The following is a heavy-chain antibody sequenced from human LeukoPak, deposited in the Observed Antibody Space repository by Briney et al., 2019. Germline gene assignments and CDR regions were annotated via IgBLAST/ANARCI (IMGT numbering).Heavy chain of an antibody. Sequence: RTGGSLRLSCAASGFTFADYGMTWVRQPPGKGLEWVSGITWNGGSIGYADSVKGRFTISRDNAKNSLYLQMNSLRAEDTALYNCVRERDGTYYFDYWGQGTLVTVSS. CDR1: GFTFADYG. D-gene: IGHD1-26*01. CDR2: ITWNGGSI. CDR3: VRERDGTYYFDY. J-gene: IGHJ4*02. V-gene: IGHV3-20*01.